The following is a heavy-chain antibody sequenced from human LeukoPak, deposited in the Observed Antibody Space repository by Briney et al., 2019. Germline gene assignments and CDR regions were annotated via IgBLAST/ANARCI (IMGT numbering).Heavy chain of an antibody. CDR1: GGTFSSYA. Sequence: APSVKLSCKASGGTFSSYAISWVRHAPGQGLEWMGRILPILGITNYAQKFEGRVTITADKSTSTAYMEVSSLRSEDTGVYFCARTLSGDAFDIWGEGTMVTVSS. D-gene: IGHD5/OR15-5a*01. V-gene: IGHV1-69*04. CDR3: ARTLSGDAFDI. CDR2: ILPILGIT. J-gene: IGHJ3*02.